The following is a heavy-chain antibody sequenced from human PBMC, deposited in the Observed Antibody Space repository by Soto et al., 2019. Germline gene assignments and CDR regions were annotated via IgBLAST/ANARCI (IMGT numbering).Heavy chain of an antibody. CDR3: ATHRRQQLFSFDY. D-gene: IGHD6-13*01. J-gene: IGHJ4*02. Sequence: PGWSLRLSCAASGFTFSDYYMSWIRQAPGKGLEWVSYISSSGSTIYYADSVKGRFTISRDNAKNSLYLQMNSLRAEDTAVYYCATHRRQQLFSFDYWGQGTLVTVSS. CDR1: GFTFSDYY. CDR2: ISSSGSTI. V-gene: IGHV3-11*01.